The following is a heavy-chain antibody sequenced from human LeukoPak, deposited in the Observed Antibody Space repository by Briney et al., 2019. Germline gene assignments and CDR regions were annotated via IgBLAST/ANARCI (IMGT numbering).Heavy chain of an antibody. J-gene: IGHJ4*02. V-gene: IGHV4-34*01. CDR1: GGSLSGYY. D-gene: IGHD6-13*01. Sequence: SETLSLTCAVYGGSLSGYYWSWIRQPPGKGLEWIGEINHSGSTNYNPSLKSRVTISVDTSKNQFSLKLSSVTAADTAVYYCARIKMVAAAGNDYWGQGTLVTVSS. CDR2: INHSGST. CDR3: ARIKMVAAAGNDY.